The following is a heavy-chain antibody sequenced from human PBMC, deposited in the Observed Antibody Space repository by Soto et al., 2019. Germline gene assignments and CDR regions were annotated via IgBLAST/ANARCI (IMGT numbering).Heavy chain of an antibody. CDR3: AAGWVPTTYYYNGMDV. Sequence: QVQLVQSGAEVQKPGSSVKVSCKASGGTFSSYAISWVRQAPGQGLEWMGGIIPIFGTANYAQKFQGRVTITADESTSTGYMELSSLRSEDTAVYYCAAGWVPTTYYYNGMDVWVQGTTDTVSS. D-gene: IGHD1-7*01. J-gene: IGHJ6*02. CDR2: IIPIFGTA. V-gene: IGHV1-69*01. CDR1: GGTFSSYA.